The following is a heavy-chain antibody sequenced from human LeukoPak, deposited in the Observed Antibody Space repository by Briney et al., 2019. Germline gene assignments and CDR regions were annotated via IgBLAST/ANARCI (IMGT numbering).Heavy chain of an antibody. D-gene: IGHD3-16*02. V-gene: IGHV3-21*01. Sequence: GGSLRLSCAASGFTFSSYSMNWVRQAPGKGLEWVSSISSSSSYIYYADSLRGRFTISRDNAKNSLYLQMNSLRAEDTAVYYCAREGGYTQMPTLWGQGTLVIVSS. CDR1: GFTFSSYS. CDR3: AREGGYTQMPTL. CDR2: ISSSSSYI. J-gene: IGHJ4*02.